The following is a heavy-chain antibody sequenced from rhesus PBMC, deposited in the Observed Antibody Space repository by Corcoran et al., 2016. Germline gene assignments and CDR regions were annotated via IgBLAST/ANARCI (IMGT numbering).Heavy chain of an antibody. J-gene: IGHJ4*01. D-gene: IGHD3-9*01. Sequence: QVQLQESGPGLVKPSETLSLTCAVSGGSISSSYYYWSWIRQAPGKGLGWIGYISYSGSTSSTPSLKSRVTISRATSKNQFSLKLSSVTAADTAVYYCARHLRGSLHYFDYWGQGVLVTVSS. CDR1: GGSISSSYYY. V-gene: IGHV4-122*02. CDR2: ISYSGST. CDR3: ARHLRGSLHYFDY.